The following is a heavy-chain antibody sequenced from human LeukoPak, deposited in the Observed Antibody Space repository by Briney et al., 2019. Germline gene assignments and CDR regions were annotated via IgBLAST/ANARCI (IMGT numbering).Heavy chain of an antibody. D-gene: IGHD2-2*01. J-gene: IGHJ4*02. Sequence: SETLSLTCTVSGGSISSYYWNWIRQPPGKGLEWIGYIYYSGSTNYNPSLKSRVTMSLDTSKNQFSLKLNSVTAADTAVYYCARDFCSTTSCHFDYWGQGTLVTVSS. CDR1: GGSISSYY. V-gene: IGHV4-59*01. CDR2: IYYSGST. CDR3: ARDFCSTTSCHFDY.